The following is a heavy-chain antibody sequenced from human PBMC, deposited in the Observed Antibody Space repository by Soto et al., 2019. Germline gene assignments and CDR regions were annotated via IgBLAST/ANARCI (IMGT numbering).Heavy chain of an antibody. CDR3: ARAIMNWMGGPIFDY. Sequence: SETLSLTCTVSGGSISSRYWSWIRQPPGKGLEWIGYIYYTGSTNYNPSLKSRVTISVDTSKNQFSLKLSSVTAADTAVYYCARAIMNWMGGPIFDYWGQGTLVTVSS. J-gene: IGHJ4*02. D-gene: IGHD3-16*01. CDR1: GGSISSRY. V-gene: IGHV4-59*11. CDR2: IYYTGST.